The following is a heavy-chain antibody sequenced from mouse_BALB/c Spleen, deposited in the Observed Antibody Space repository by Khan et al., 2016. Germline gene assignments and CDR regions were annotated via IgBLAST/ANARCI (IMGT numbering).Heavy chain of an antibody. CDR1: GFNIKDYY. CDR2: IDPENGNT. CDR3: AIDGSWFAY. D-gene: IGHD2-3*01. V-gene: IGHV14-1*02. J-gene: IGHJ3*01. Sequence: VQLQQSGAELVRPGALVKLSCKASGFNIKDYYMHWVKQRPEQGLEWIGWIDPENGNTIYDPKFQGKASITADTSSTTASLQLSSLTSEDTAVYYCAIDGSWFAYWGQGTLVTVSA.